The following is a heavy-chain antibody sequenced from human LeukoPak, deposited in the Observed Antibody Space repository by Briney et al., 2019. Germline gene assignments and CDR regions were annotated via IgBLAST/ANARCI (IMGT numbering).Heavy chain of an antibody. V-gene: IGHV3-23*01. D-gene: IGHD3-9*01. Sequence: PGGSLRLSCAASGFTFNSHEMHWVRQAPGKGLEWVSYITSSGGITYYADSVKGRFTISRDNSKNTLYLQMNSLRAEDTAIYYCAKELLLRYFDYWGQGTLVTVSS. J-gene: IGHJ4*02. CDR3: AKELLLRYFDY. CDR2: ITSSGGIT. CDR1: GFTFNSHE.